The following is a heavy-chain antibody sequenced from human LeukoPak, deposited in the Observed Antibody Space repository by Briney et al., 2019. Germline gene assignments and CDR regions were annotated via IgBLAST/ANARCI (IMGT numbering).Heavy chain of an antibody. CDR1: GFTFSSYW. V-gene: IGHV3-74*01. J-gene: IGHJ3*02. D-gene: IGHD6-19*01. CDR2: INSDRRSI. CDR3: AREPIAVADPDAFDI. Sequence: AGGSLRLSCAASGFTFSSYWMHWVRQAPGKGLVWVSRINSDRRSISYADSVKGRFTISRDNAKNTLYLQMNSLRAEDTAVYYCAREPIAVADPDAFDIWGQGTMVTVSS.